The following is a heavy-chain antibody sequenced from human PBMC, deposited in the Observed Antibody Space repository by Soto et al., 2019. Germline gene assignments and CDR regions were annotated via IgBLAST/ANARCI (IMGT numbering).Heavy chain of an antibody. V-gene: IGHV3-30-3*01. J-gene: IGHJ4*02. CDR2: ISYDGNKK. D-gene: IGHD6-13*01. CDR1: GFTFSTYT. CDR3: ARDTFATSWFPLAY. Sequence: QVQLVESGGGVVQPGRSLRLSCTASGFTFSTYTMHWVRQAPGKGLEWVGLISYDGNKKYYADSVKGRFTLSRDNSKNMLSLQMNRLRAEDTAFYYCARDTFATSWFPLAYWGQGSLVTVSS.